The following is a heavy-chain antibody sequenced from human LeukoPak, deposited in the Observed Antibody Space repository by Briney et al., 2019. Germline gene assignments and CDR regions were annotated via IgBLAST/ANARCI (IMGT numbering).Heavy chain of an antibody. V-gene: IGHV1-69*05. D-gene: IGHD5-18*01. J-gene: IGHJ4*02. Sequence: ASVKVSCKASGGTFSSYAISWVRQAPGQGLEWMGRIIPIFGTANYAQKFQGRVTITTDESTSTAYMELSSLRSEDTAVCYCATLPNTAQGRYFDYWGQGTLVTVSS. CDR3: ATLPNTAQGRYFDY. CDR2: IIPIFGTA. CDR1: GGTFSSYA.